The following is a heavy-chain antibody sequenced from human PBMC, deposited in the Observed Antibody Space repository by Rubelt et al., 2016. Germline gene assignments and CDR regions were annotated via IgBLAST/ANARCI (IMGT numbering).Heavy chain of an antibody. CDR2: INHSGYT. V-gene: IGHV4-34*01. CDR3: AREFDGSSGEDY. CDR1: GGSFSGYY. J-gene: IGHJ4*02. Sequence: QVQLQQWGAGLLKPSETLSLTCAVYGGSFSGYYWSWIRQPPGKGLEWIGDINHSGYTNYNPSLGSRVTISVDTSKNQFTLKLKSVTAADTAVYYCAREFDGSSGEDYWGQGTLVTVSS. D-gene: IGHD3-16*01.